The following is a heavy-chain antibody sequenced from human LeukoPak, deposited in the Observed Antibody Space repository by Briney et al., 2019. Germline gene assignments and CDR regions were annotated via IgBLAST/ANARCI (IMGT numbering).Heavy chain of an antibody. V-gene: IGHV1-2*02. J-gene: IGHJ4*02. CDR1: GYTFTSYY. CDR2: INPNSGGT. D-gene: IGHD3-3*01. Sequence: ASVKVSCKASGYTFTSYYMHWVRQAPRQGREWMGWINPNSGGTNYAQKFQGRVTMTRDTSISTAYMELSRLRSDDTAVYYCARSDFWSGYYTHFDYWGQGTLVTVSS. CDR3: ARSDFWSGYYTHFDY.